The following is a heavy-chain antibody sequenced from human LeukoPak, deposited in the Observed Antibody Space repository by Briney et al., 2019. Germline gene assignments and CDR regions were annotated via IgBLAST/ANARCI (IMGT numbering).Heavy chain of an antibody. J-gene: IGHJ4*02. CDR1: GYTFTSYG. CDR3: ARVDAGYHPFDY. V-gene: IGHV1-18*01. CDR2: ISAYNGNT. D-gene: IGHD5-12*01. Sequence: ASVKVSCKASGYTFTSYGISWVRQAPGQGLEWMGWISAYNGNTNYAQKLQGRVTTTTDTSTSTAYMELRSLRSDDTAVYYCARVDAGYHPFDYWGQGTLVTVSS.